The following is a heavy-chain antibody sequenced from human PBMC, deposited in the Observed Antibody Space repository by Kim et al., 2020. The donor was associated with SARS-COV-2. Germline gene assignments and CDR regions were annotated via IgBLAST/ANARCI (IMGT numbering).Heavy chain of an antibody. D-gene: IGHD2-2*01. V-gene: IGHV3-21*01. J-gene: IGHJ4*02. CDR2: ISSSSSYI. Sequence: GGSLRLSCAASGFTFSSYSMNWVRQAPGKGLEWVSSISSSSSYIYYADSVKGRFTISRDNAKNSLYLQMNSLRAEDTAVYYCARSDIVVVPAAPGGYWGQGTLVTVSS. CDR1: GFTFSSYS. CDR3: ARSDIVVVPAAPGGY.